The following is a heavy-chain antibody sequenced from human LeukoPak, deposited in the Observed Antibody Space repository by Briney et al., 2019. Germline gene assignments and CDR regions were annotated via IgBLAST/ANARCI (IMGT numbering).Heavy chain of an antibody. J-gene: IGHJ4*02. D-gene: IGHD1-1*01. Sequence: GGSLRLSCAASGFTFSNYAMHWIRQAPGRGVEYVSGISSDGGNIYYENSVKGRFTISRDNSKSTLYLQMGSLRPEDMAVYYCARVPTGTVDYWGQGTLVTVSS. CDR1: GFTFSNYA. V-gene: IGHV3-64*01. CDR3: ARVPTGTVDY. CDR2: ISSDGGNI.